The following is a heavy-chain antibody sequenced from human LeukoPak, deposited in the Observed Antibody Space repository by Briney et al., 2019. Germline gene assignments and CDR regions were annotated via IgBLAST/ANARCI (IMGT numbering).Heavy chain of an antibody. CDR3: ARVARIYYGSGSYSNNWFDP. J-gene: IGHJ5*02. CDR1: GGSISSYY. Sequence: PSETLSLTCTVSGGSISSYYWSWIRQPPGKGLEWIGYMSYSGSSDYNPSLKSRVTISVDTSKNQFSLKLSSVTAADTAVYYCARVARIYYGSGSYSNNWFDPWGQGTLVTVSS. CDR2: MSYSGSS. V-gene: IGHV4-59*12. D-gene: IGHD3-10*01.